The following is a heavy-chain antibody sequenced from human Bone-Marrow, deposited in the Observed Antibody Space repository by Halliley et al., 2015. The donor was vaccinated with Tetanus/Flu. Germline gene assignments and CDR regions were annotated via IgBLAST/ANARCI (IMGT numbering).Heavy chain of an antibody. CDR2: IRSRANDYAT. D-gene: IGHD5-18*01. CDR1: GFSFSASA. J-gene: IGHJ5*02. Sequence: SLRLSCAASGFSFSASAMHWVRQASGTGLEWVGRIRSRANDYATAYAASVNGRFTISRDDSMNTAYLQMNSLKAEDAGVYYCTNSYNHGPVSWGQGTLVSVSS. V-gene: IGHV3-73*01. CDR3: TNSYNHGPVS.